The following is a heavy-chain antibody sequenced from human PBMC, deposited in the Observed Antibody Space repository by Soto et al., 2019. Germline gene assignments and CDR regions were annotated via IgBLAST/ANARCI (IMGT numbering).Heavy chain of an antibody. Sequence: GGSLRLSCAASGFTFSSYAMSWVRQAPGKGLEWVSAISGSGGSTYYADSVKGRFTISRDNSKNTLYLQMNSLRAEDTAVYYCAKDVVPAASLLNYYYYMDVWGKGTTVTVSS. D-gene: IGHD2-2*01. J-gene: IGHJ6*03. V-gene: IGHV3-23*01. CDR3: AKDVVPAASLLNYYYYMDV. CDR1: GFTFSSYA. CDR2: ISGSGGST.